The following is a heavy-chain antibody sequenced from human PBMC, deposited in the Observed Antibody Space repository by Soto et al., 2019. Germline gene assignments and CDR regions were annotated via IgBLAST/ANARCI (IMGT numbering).Heavy chain of an antibody. D-gene: IGHD6-13*01. CDR3: TRGAAGFDY. J-gene: IGHJ4*02. V-gene: IGHV3-13*01. CDR2: IGTAGDT. CDR1: GFTFSNYD. Sequence: EVQLVESGGDLVQPGGSLRLSCAASGFTFSNYDFHWVRRATGKGLEWVSGIGTAGDTYYAGSVKGRFTISRENAKNSLYLQMNSLRAGDTAVYYCTRGAAGFDYWGQGTLVTVSS.